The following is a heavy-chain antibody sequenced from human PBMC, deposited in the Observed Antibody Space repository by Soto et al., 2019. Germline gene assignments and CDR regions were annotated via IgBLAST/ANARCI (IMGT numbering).Heavy chain of an antibody. Sequence: SETLSLTCTVSGGSISSGGYYWSWIRQHPGRGLEWIGYIYYSGSTYYNPSLKSRVTISVDTSKNQFSLKLSSVTAADTAVYYCARFGYSTNIGIDYWGQGTLVTVSS. CDR1: GGSISSGGYY. D-gene: IGHD3-22*01. J-gene: IGHJ4*02. V-gene: IGHV4-31*03. CDR3: ARFGYSTNIGIDY. CDR2: IYYSGST.